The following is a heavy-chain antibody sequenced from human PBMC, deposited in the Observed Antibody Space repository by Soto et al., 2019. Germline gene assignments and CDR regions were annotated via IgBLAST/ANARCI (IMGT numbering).Heavy chain of an antibody. Sequence: SETLSLTCTVSGGSISSGDYYWSWIRQPPGKGLEWIGYIYYSGSTYYNPSLKSRVTISVDTSKNQFSLKLSSVTAADTAVYYCAFGAGSSGWYMFLAWGQGTLVTVSS. D-gene: IGHD6-19*01. J-gene: IGHJ5*02. CDR3: AFGAGSSGWYMFLA. V-gene: IGHV4-30-4*01. CDR1: GGSISSGDYY. CDR2: IYYSGST.